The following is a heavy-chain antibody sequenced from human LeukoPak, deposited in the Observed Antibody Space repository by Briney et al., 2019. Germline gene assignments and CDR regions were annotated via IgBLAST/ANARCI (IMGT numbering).Heavy chain of an antibody. D-gene: IGHD2-2*01. V-gene: IGHV1-2*02. CDR3: AREGRIVVVPAAINYYYYGMDV. J-gene: IGHJ6*02. Sequence: ASVKVSCKASVYTFTGYYMHWVRQAPGQGLEWMGWINPNSGGTNYAQKFQGRVTMTRDTSISTAYMELSRLRSDDTAVYYCAREGRIVVVPAAINYYYYGMDVWGQGTTVTVSS. CDR2: INPNSGGT. CDR1: VYTFTGYY.